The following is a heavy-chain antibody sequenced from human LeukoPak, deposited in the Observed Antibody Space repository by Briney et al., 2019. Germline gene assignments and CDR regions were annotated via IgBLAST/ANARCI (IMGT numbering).Heavy chain of an antibody. CDR3: ASHLDFWSGNYPLMGFEY. V-gene: IGHV7-4-1*02. D-gene: IGHD3-3*01. CDR2: INTNTGNP. J-gene: IGHJ4*02. CDR1: GDTFTYYT. Sequence: ASVKVSCKASGDTFTYYTMNWVRQAPGQGLERMGWINTNTGNPTYAQGFTGRFVFSLDTSVSTAYLQISSLKAEDTAVYYCASHLDFWSGNYPLMGFEYWGQGTLVTVSS.